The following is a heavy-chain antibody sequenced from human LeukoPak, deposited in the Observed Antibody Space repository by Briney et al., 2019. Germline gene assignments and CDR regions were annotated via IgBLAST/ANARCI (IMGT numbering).Heavy chain of an antibody. J-gene: IGHJ4*02. CDR1: GYTFTGYY. CDR2: INPNSGGT. D-gene: IGHD4-17*01. V-gene: IGHV1-2*06. CDR3: ARVAYGDLGVDY. Sequence: ASVKVSCKASGYTFTGYYMHWVRQAPGQGLEWMGRINPNSGGTNYAQKFQGRVTMTRDTSISAAYMELSRLRSDDTAVYYCARVAYGDLGVDYWGQGTLVTASS.